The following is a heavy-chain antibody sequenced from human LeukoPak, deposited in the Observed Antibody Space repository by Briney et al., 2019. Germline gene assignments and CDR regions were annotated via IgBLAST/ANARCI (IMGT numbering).Heavy chain of an antibody. CDR3: ARQQRIRHCSEGVCTEGYYFDY. CDR1: GFAFNMFA. V-gene: IGHV3-23*01. CDR2: LSRGGSTT. D-gene: IGHD2-15*01. J-gene: IGHJ4*02. Sequence: PGGSLRLSCAGTGFAFNMFAIDWVRPAPGKGLEWVSVLSRGGSTTNYADSVKGRFTISRDKSQNSVFLQLNSLRPEDTAVYYCARQQRIRHCSEGVCTEGYYFDYWGQGTLVTVSS.